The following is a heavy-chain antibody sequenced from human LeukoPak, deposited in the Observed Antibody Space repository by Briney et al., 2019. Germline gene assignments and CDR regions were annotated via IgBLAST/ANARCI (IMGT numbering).Heavy chain of an antibody. Sequence: GGPLRLSCPALEFTFRSYTMNWVRQAPGKGLEGVSSISSSSSSIYYADSVKGRFTISRDNAKKSLYLQMNSLRAEDTAMYYCARGFCTSASCYGSYWGQGTLVTVSS. V-gene: IGHV3-21*01. J-gene: IGHJ4*02. CDR3: ARGFCTSASCYGSY. D-gene: IGHD2-2*01. CDR1: EFTFRSYT. CDR2: ISSSSSSI.